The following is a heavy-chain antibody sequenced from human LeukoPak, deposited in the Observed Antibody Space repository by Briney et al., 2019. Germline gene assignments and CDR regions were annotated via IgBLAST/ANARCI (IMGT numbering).Heavy chain of an antibody. D-gene: IGHD3-16*02. CDR3: ARAFQSLGGLSLPDF. CDR1: GYTFTNYA. V-gene: IGHV7-4-1*02. Sequence: ASVKVSCKASGYTFTNYAMNWVRQAPGQGLEWMGWIHPSTGNPTYAQGFTGRFVFSLDTSVSTTYLQIRSLKAEDTAVYYCARAFQSLGGLSLPDFWGQGTLVTVSS. J-gene: IGHJ4*02. CDR2: IHPSTGNP.